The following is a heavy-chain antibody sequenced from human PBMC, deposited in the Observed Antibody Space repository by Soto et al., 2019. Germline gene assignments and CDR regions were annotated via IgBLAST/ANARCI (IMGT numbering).Heavy chain of an antibody. V-gene: IGHV3-15*07. J-gene: IGHJ4*02. CDR2: IKSKTDGGTT. Sequence: GGSLRLSCASSGFTFSNAWMNWVRQAPGKGLEWVGRIKSKTDGGTTDYAAPVKGRFTISRDDSKNTLYLQMNSLKTEDTAVYYCTTEFVYYYDSSGYPPGGYWGQGTLVTVSS. CDR1: GFTFSNAW. CDR3: TTEFVYYYDSSGYPPGGY. D-gene: IGHD3-22*01.